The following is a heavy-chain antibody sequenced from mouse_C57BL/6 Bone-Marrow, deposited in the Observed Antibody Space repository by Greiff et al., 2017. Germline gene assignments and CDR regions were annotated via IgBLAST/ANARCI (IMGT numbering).Heavy chain of an antibody. CDR2: IDPENGDT. D-gene: IGHD2-3*01. CDR1: GFNIKDDY. Sequence: EVQLQQSGAELVRPGASVKLSCTASGFNIKDDYMHWVKQRPEQGLEWIGWIDPENGDTEYASKFQGKATITADTSSNTAYLQLSSLTSEDTAVYYCTTYGYYPWFAYGGQGTRVTVSA. CDR3: TTYGYYPWFAY. V-gene: IGHV14-4*01. J-gene: IGHJ3*01.